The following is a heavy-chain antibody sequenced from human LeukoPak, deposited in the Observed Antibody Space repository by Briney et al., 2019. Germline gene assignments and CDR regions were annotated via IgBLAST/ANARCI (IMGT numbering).Heavy chain of an antibody. J-gene: IGHJ3*01. CDR3: ARESSGWY. CDR2: ISGSGAGT. Sequence: GGSLRLSCAASGFTFRSYAMSWVRQAPGKGLEWVSAISGSGAGTYYTDSVKGRFTISRDNSMNTLYLQMNSLRAEDTAVYYCARESSGWYWGQGTMVTVSS. CDR1: GFTFRSYA. V-gene: IGHV3-23*01. D-gene: IGHD6-19*01.